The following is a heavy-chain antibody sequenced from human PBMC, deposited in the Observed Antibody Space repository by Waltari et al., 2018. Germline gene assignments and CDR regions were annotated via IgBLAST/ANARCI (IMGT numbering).Heavy chain of an antibody. CDR2: ISWDGGDT. CDR3: VTSDYAGKGDY. Sequence: EVNRVESGGAVVQPGGSLSLSCTASGFGIDEFTMQWVRQVPGSGLQWVALISWDGGDTYYADSVKGRFTISRDNSRNSLYLEMKTLTLEDTALYYCVTSDYAGKGDYWGHGTLVTVSS. D-gene: IGHD5-12*01. CDR1: GFGIDEFT. V-gene: IGHV3-43*01. J-gene: IGHJ4*01.